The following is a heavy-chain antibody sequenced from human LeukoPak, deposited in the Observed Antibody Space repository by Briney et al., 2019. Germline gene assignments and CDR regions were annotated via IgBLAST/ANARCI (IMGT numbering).Heavy chain of an antibody. V-gene: IGHV4-59*12. CDR1: GGSIISNY. CDR3: AREPTSGREPTSGRPLDY. Sequence: SETLSLTCTVSGGSIISNYWSWIRQPPGKRLEWIVNIYNSGTYTYNPSLKSRVTMSLDTSKNHFSLNLTSVTAADTAVYYCAREPTSGREPTSGRPLDYWGQGTLVTVSS. J-gene: IGHJ4*02. D-gene: IGHD5-12*01. CDR2: IYNSGTY.